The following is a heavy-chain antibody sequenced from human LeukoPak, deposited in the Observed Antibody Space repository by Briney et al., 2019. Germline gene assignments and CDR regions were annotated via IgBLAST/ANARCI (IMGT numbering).Heavy chain of an antibody. Sequence: SETLSLTCAVYGGSFSGYYWSWIRQPPGKGLEWIGEINHSGSTNYNPSLKSRVTISVDTSKNQFSLKLSSVTAADTAVYYCARGGIQLWTTRFFDYWGQGTLVTVPS. CDR3: ARGGIQLWTTRFFDY. CDR1: GGSFSGYY. J-gene: IGHJ4*02. V-gene: IGHV4-34*01. CDR2: INHSGST. D-gene: IGHD5-18*01.